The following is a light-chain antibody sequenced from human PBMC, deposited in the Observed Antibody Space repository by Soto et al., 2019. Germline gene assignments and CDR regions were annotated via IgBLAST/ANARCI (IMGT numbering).Light chain of an antibody. CDR1: SGDIGSYNR. V-gene: IGLV2-14*01. J-gene: IGLJ1*01. CDR3: SSYTNINTRAGV. Sequence: QSALTQPASVSGSPGQSITISCTGTSGDIGSYNRVSWYQQHPGKAPKLIIYEVTDRPSGVSNRFSGSKSGNTASLTISGLQAEDEAEYYCSSYTNINTRAGVFGTGTKLTV. CDR2: EVT.